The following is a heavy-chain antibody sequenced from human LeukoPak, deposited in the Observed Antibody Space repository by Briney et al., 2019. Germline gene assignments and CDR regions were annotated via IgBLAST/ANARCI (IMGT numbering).Heavy chain of an antibody. CDR2: ISAYSGYT. CDR3: ARDAVSTTTAGGIDY. J-gene: IGHJ4*02. CDR1: GYTFTNYG. V-gene: IGHV1-18*01. D-gene: IGHD5/OR15-5a*01. Sequence: ASVKVSCKASGYTFTNYGISWMRQAPGQGLEWMGWISAYSGYTHYAQRIQGRVTVTTEASTSTAYMELRSLTSYDTAVYYCARDAVSTTTAGGIDYWGQGTLVTVSS.